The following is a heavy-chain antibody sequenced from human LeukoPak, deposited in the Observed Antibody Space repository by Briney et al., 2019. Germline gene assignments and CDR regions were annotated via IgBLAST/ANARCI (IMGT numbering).Heavy chain of an antibody. CDR2: INPNSGGT. CDR3: ARAYDFRGLRRFYFDY. V-gene: IGHV1-2*02. D-gene: IGHD3-3*01. CDR1: GYTFTAYY. J-gene: IGHJ4*02. Sequence: GASVNVSCKASGYTFTAYYMHWVRQAPGQGLEWMGWINPNSGGTNYAQKFQGRVTMTRDTSISTAYMELSRLRSDDTAVYYCARAYDFRGLRRFYFDYWGQGTLVTVSS.